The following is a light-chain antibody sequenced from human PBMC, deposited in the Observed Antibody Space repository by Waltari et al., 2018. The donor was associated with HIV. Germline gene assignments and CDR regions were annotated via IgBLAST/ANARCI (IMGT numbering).Light chain of an antibody. J-gene: IGKJ4*01. Sequence: DIQLTQSPSYLSASVGDRVTITCRASQGISSYLAWYQQEPGKVPKLLIYAASTLQSGVPSRFSGSGSGTEFTLTISSLQPEDFATYYCQQLSSYPLTFGGGTKVEIK. V-gene: IGKV1-9*01. CDR1: QGISSY. CDR3: QQLSSYPLT. CDR2: AAS.